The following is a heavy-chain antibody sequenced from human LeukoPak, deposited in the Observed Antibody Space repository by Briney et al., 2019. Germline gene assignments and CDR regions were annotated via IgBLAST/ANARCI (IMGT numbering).Heavy chain of an antibody. CDR1: GFTFSRYA. CDR3: ARVSAVGSGWFFDY. V-gene: IGHV3-30*04. D-gene: IGHD6-19*01. Sequence: PGGSLRLSCAASGFTFSRYAMHWVRQAPGKGLEWVTLISYDGSNIYYADSVKGRFTISRDNSNNTVYLQMNSLKTEDTAVYYCARVSAVGSGWFFDYWGQGTLVTVSA. J-gene: IGHJ4*02. CDR2: ISYDGSNI.